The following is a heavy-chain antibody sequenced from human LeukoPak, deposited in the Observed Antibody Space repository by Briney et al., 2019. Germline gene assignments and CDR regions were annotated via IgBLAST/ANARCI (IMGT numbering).Heavy chain of an antibody. CDR3: ANLRGNNWYIEY. V-gene: IGHV3-30*18. CDR2: VSYDGRNT. CDR1: GFTFRNYG. J-gene: IGHJ4*02. Sequence: PGKSLRLSCAASGFTFRNYGMHWVRQAPGEGLEWVAVVSYDGRNTYYVDSVKGRFTVSRDNSKNTLYLQMNNLRVEDTAVYYCANLRGNNWYIEYWGQGTLVTVSS. D-gene: IGHD1-1*01.